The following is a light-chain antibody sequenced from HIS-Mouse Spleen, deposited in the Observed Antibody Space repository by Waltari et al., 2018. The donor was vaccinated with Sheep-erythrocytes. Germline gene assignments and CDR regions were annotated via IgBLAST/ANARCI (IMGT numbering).Light chain of an antibody. J-gene: IGLJ2*01. V-gene: IGLV2-8*01. CDR3: SSYAGSNNLV. Sequence: QSALTQPPSESGSPGQSVTISCTGTSSDVGGSNYVSWYQQHPGKAPKLMIYEVSKRPSGVPDRFSGSKSGNTASLTVSGLQAEDEADYYCSSYAGSNNLVFGGGTKLTVL. CDR2: EVS. CDR1: SSDVGGSNY.